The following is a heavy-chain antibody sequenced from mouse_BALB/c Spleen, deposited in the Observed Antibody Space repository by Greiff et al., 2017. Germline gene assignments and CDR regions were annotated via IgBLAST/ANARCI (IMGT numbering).Heavy chain of an antibody. Sequence: QVQLQQSGAELVRPGSSVKISCKPSGYAFSSYWMNWVKQRPGQGLEWIGQIYPGDGDTNYNGKFKGKATLTADKSSSTAYMQLSSLTSEDSAVYFCARSYYDYGAFAYWGQGTLVTVSA. V-gene: IGHV1-80*01. CDR3: ARSYYDYGAFAY. CDR1: GYAFSSYW. D-gene: IGHD2-4*01. J-gene: IGHJ3*01. CDR2: IYPGDGDT.